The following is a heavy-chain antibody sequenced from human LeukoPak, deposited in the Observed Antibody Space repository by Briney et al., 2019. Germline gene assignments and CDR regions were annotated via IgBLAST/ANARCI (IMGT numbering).Heavy chain of an antibody. D-gene: IGHD3-22*01. CDR1: GGSISSGGYS. J-gene: IGHJ3*02. Sequence: SETLSLTCAVSGGSISSGGYSWSWIRQPPGKGLEWIGYIYYSGSTYYNPSLKSRVTISGDTSKNQFSLKLSSVTAADTAVYYCARDRGYYDSSGYQRSDAFDIWGQGTMVTVSS. CDR3: ARDRGYYDSSGYQRSDAFDI. V-gene: IGHV4-30-4*07. CDR2: IYYSGST.